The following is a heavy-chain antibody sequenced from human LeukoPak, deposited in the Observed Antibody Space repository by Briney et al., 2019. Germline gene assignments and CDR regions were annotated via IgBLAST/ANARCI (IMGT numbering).Heavy chain of an antibody. D-gene: IGHD3-22*01. CDR2: INPNSGGT. J-gene: IGHJ3*02. Sequence: GASVKVSCKASGYTFTGYYMHWVRQAPGQGLEWMGWINPNSGGTNYAQKFQGRVTMTGDTSISTAYMELSRLRSDDTAVYYCARDLAPYYYDSSGPHDAFDIWGQGTMVTVSS. CDR3: ARDLAPYYYDSSGPHDAFDI. CDR1: GYTFTGYY. V-gene: IGHV1-2*02.